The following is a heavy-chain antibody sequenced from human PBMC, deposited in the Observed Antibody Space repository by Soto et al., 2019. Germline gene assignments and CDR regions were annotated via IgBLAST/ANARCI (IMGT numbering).Heavy chain of an antibody. CDR1: GYTFIDHY. CDR3: AREPNEAFYFDY. V-gene: IGHV1-46*01. J-gene: IGHJ4*02. CDR2: IRPRGGGT. Sequence: ASVKVSCKASGYTFIDHYIHWFRQAPGQGLEWLGIIRPRGGGTEYPQRFQGRVTMTRDTSTGTVYMELSSLTSGDTAVYYCAREPNEAFYFDYWGQGGQVTVSS.